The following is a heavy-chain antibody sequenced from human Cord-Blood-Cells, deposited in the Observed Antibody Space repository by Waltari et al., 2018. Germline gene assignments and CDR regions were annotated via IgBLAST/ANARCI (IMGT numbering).Heavy chain of an antibody. CDR2: TNHSGST. V-gene: IGHV4-34*01. D-gene: IGHD4-17*01. CDR1: GGSFSGYY. CDR3: ARGYGGNSRPDGWTYDWFDP. Sequence: QVQLQQWGAGLLRPSETLSLTFAVYGGSFSGYYWTWVRHPRGQGVEWIGETNHSGSTNYNPSLKNRVTISVDTSKNQFSLKLSSVTAADTAVYYCARGYGGNSRPDGWTYDWFDPWGQGTLVTVSS. J-gene: IGHJ5*02.